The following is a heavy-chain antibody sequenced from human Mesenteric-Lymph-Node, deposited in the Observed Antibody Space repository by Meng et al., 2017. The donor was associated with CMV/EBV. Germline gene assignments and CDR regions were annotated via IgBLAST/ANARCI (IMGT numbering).Heavy chain of an antibody. CDR1: EFTFSRDS. V-gene: IGHV3-21*01. Sequence: GESLKISCAAPEFTFSRDSMNWVRQAPGKGLEWVASISNTSKYINYGDSVKGRFTISRDNAKNSLFLQMNSLRAEDTAMYYCARDRARFGMDVWGQGTTVTVSS. CDR2: ISNTSKYI. D-gene: IGHD3-10*01. CDR3: ARDRARFGMDV. J-gene: IGHJ6*02.